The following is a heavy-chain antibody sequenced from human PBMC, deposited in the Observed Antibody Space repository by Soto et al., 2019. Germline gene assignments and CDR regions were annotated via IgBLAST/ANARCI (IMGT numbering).Heavy chain of an antibody. J-gene: IGHJ6*02. D-gene: IGHD5-18*01. CDR2: IVVGSGNT. CDR3: AARGYSYGYYYYYGMDV. V-gene: IGHV1-58*01. CDR1: GFTFTSSA. Sequence: QMQLVQSGPEVKKPGTSVKVSCKASGFTFTSSAVQWVRQARGQRLEWIGWIVVGSGNTNYAQKFQERVTITRDMSTSTAYMELSSLRSEDTAVYYCAARGYSYGYYYYYGMDVWGQRTPVTVSS.